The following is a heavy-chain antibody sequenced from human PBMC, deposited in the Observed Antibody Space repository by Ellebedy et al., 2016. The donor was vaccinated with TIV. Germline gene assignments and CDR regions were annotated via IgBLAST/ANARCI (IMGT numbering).Heavy chain of an antibody. J-gene: IGHJ6*02. CDR1: GFTFSGSA. CDR2: IRSKANSHAT. CDR3: ARAQCPYKYGSGCGLDV. D-gene: IGHD3-10*01. V-gene: IGHV3-73*01. Sequence: PGGSLRLSCAASGFTFSGSAMHWVRQASGKGLEWVGRIRSKANSHATAYAASVKGRFTISRDNSKKTLYLQMNSLRAEDTAVYYCARAQCPYKYGSGCGLDVWGQGTTVTVSS.